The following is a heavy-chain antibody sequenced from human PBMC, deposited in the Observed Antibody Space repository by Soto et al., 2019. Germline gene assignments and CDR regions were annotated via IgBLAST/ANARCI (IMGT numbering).Heavy chain of an antibody. Sequence: SETLSLTCTVSGGSVSSGSYYWSWIRQPPGKGLEWIGYIYYSGSTNYNPSLKSRVTISVDTSKNQFSLKLSSVTAADTAVYYCARESRRITMVRGVITPNWFDPWGQGTVVTVSS. V-gene: IGHV4-61*01. CDR3: ARESRRITMVRGVITPNWFDP. J-gene: IGHJ5*02. CDR1: GGSVSSGSYY. D-gene: IGHD3-10*01. CDR2: IYYSGST.